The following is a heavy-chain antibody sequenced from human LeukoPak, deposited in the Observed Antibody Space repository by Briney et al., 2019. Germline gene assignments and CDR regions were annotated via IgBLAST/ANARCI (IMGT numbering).Heavy chain of an antibody. CDR3: ARVKEGARADYFDF. J-gene: IGHJ4*02. Sequence: GGSLRLSCAASGFTFTTYSVNWVRQAPGKGLEWVSYIRGGSGTIYYADSVKGRFTISRDNSRNSLYLQLNSLRAEATAVYFGARVKEGARADYFDFWGQGTLVTVSS. D-gene: IGHD1-26*01. V-gene: IGHV3-48*01. CDR1: GFTFTTYS. CDR2: IRGGSGTI.